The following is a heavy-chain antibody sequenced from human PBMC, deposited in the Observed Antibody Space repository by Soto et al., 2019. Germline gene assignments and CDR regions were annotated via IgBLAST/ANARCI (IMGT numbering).Heavy chain of an antibody. Sequence: QVQLVESGGGVVQPGRSLRLSCAASGFTFSSYGMHWVRQAPGKGLEWVAVISYDGSNKYYADSVKGRFTISRDNSKNTLYLQMNSLRAEDTAVYYCAKVFVVGATDFDYWGQGTLVTVSS. V-gene: IGHV3-30*18. J-gene: IGHJ4*02. CDR3: AKVFVVGATDFDY. CDR1: GFTFSSYG. CDR2: ISYDGSNK. D-gene: IGHD1-26*01.